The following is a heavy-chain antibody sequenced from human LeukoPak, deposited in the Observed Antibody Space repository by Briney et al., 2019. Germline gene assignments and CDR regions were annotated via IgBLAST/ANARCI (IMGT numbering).Heavy chain of an antibody. CDR3: ARGPPRGKYYYMDV. CDR2: IGTASDT. D-gene: IGHD1-1*01. Sequence: GSLRLSCAASGFTFSSFDMHWVRQPTGQGLEWVSTIGTASDTYYPGSVEGRFTLSRDDAKNSLYLQMNSLTAGDTAVYYCARGPPRGKYYYMDVWGKGTTVTVSS. V-gene: IGHV3-13*01. J-gene: IGHJ6*03. CDR1: GFTFSSFD.